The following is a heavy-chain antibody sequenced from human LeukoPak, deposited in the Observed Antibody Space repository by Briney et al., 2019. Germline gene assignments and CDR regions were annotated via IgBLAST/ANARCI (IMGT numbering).Heavy chain of an antibody. CDR1: GFTFSSYW. CDR2: IKQDGSKK. Sequence: GGSLRLSCAASGFTFSSYWMSWVRQAPGKGLEWVANIKQDGSKKHYVDSVKGRFTIPRDNAKNSLYLQMNSLRAEDTAVYYCAIPLWFGGYYWGQGTLVTVSS. CDR3: AIPLWFGGYY. V-gene: IGHV3-7*01. J-gene: IGHJ4*02. D-gene: IGHD3-10*01.